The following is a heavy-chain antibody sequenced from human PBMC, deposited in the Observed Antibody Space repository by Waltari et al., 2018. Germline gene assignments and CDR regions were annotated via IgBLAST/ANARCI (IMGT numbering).Heavy chain of an antibody. D-gene: IGHD3-16*01. CDR3: AKGPGGFDY. Sequence: QVQLVESGGGVVQPGRSLRLSCAASGFTFSSYGMHWVRQAPGKGLEWVAVIWYDGSNKYYADSVKGRFTISRDNSKNTLYLQMNSLRAEDTAMYYCAKGPGGFDYWGQGTLVTVSS. J-gene: IGHJ4*02. CDR1: GFTFSSYG. CDR2: IWYDGSNK. V-gene: IGHV3-30*18.